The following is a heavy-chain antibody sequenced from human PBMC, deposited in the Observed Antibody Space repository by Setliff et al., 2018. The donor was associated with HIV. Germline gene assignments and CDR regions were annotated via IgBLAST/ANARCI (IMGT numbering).Heavy chain of an antibody. D-gene: IGHD3-22*01. Sequence: ASVKVSCKVSGGTFRKYSTNWIRQAPGQGLEWMGGIVPIFGTANYAQKFQGRVTITADESTSTAYMELKSLRSEDTAVYYCVDSSDYHRGSYYYYIDVWGSGTTVTV. CDR2: IVPIFGTA. CDR3: VDSSDYHRGSYYYYIDV. CDR1: GGTFRKYS. V-gene: IGHV1-69*13. J-gene: IGHJ6*03.